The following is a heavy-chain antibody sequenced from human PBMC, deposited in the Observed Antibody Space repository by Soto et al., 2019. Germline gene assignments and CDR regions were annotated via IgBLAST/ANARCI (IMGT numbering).Heavy chain of an antibody. CDR3: AKQYCSGGYCYKYYFDY. CDR1: GGSISSSSYY. D-gene: IGHD2-15*01. V-gene: IGHV4-39*07. Sequence: SETLSLTCTVSGGSISSSSYYWGWIRQPPGKGLEWIGSIYYSGSTNYNPSLKSRVTISVDTSKNQFSLKLSSVTAADTAVYYCAKQYCSGGYCYKYYFDYWGQGALVTVSS. CDR2: IYYSGST. J-gene: IGHJ4*02.